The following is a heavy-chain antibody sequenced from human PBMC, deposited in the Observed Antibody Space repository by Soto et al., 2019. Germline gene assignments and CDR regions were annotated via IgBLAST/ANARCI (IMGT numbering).Heavy chain of an antibody. CDR1: GFTFSSYS. CDR2: ISSSSSYI. V-gene: IGHV3-21*01. J-gene: IGHJ4*02. D-gene: IGHD1-26*01. CDR3: ARAQARSQSYYFDY. Sequence: GGSLRLSCAASGFTFSSYSMNWVRQAPGKGLEWVSSISSSSSYIYYADSVKGRFTISRGNAKNSLYLQMNSLRAEDTAVYYCARAQARSQSYYFDYWGQGTLVTVSS.